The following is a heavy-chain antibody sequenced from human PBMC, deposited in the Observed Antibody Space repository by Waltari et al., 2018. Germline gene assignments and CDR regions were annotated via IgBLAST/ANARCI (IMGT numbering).Heavy chain of an antibody. Sequence: QLQLQESGPGLVKTSETLSLTCTVSGACINSSISYWGWIRQSPGKGLEWIGCVYYSGITYYNPSLKSRVTMSVDTSKNQFSLKITSVTAADTAVYYCASRPPPYGDYLDYWGQGTLVTVSA. V-gene: IGHV4-39*07. J-gene: IGHJ4*02. D-gene: IGHD4-17*01. CDR2: VYYSGIT. CDR3: ASRPPPYGDYLDY. CDR1: GACINSSISY.